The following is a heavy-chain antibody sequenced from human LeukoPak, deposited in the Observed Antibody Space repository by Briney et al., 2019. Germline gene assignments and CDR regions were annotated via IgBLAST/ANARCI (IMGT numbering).Heavy chain of an antibody. CDR3: ARAKYYCDSSGYSRWFDP. V-gene: IGHV1-8*03. CDR2: MNPNSGNT. CDR1: GYTFTSYD. J-gene: IGHJ5*02. Sequence: ASVKVSCKASGYTFTSYDINWVRQATGQGLEWMGWMNPNSGNTGYAQKFQGRVTITRNTSISTAYMELSSLRSEDTAVYYCARAKYYCDSSGYSRWFDPWGQGTLVTVSS. D-gene: IGHD3-22*01.